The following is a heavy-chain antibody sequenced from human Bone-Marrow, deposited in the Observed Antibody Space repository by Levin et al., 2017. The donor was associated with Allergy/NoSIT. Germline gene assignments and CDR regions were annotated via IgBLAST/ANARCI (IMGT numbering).Heavy chain of an antibody. V-gene: IGHV3-23*01. CDR1: GFTFSSYA. CDR2: ISGSGGST. J-gene: IGHJ4*02. D-gene: IGHD3-3*01. Sequence: LSLTCAASGFTFSSYAMSWVRQAPGKGLEWVSAISGSGGSTYYADSVKGRFIISRDNSKNTLYLQMNSLRAEDTAVYYCAKRTLGYDFWSGYPFDYWGQGTLVTVSS. CDR3: AKRTLGYDFWSGYPFDY.